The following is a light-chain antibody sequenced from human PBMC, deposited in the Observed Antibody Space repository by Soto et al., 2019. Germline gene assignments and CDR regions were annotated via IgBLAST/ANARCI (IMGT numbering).Light chain of an antibody. V-gene: IGKV3-20*01. CDR1: QSVSSSY. Sequence: EIVLTQSPGTLSLSPGERATLSCRASQSVSSSYLAWYQQKPGQAPRLLIYDASRATGIPDRFSGSGSGTAFTLTITRLEPEEFAVYYCQHYGTSALFGPGTKVDI. CDR2: DAS. J-gene: IGKJ3*01. CDR3: QHYGTSAL.